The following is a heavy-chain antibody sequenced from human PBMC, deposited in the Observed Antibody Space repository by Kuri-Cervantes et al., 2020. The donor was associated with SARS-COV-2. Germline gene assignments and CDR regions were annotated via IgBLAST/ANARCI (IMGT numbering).Heavy chain of an antibody. Sequence: GGSLRLSCAASGFTFSNAWMSWVRQAPGKGLEWVAFIRYDGSNKYYADSVKGRFTISRDNARKSLFLQMNSLRAEDTAVYYCARAPPGRSEYYIMDIDFGGQGTQVTVSS. V-gene: IGHV3-30*02. CDR3: ARAPPGRSEYYIMDIDF. CDR1: GFTFSNAW. CDR2: IRYDGSNK. J-gene: IGHJ4*02. D-gene: IGHD3-3*01.